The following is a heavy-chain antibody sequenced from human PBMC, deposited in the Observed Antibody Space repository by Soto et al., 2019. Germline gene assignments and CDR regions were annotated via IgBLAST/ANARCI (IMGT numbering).Heavy chain of an antibody. D-gene: IGHD1-1*01. Sequence: PGGSLRLSCAASGFTFSSYGMHWVRQAPGKGLEWVAVISYDGSNKYYADSVKGRFTISRDNSKNTLYLQMNSLRAEDTAVYYCAKDLGGSPFFDYWGQGTLVPVSS. V-gene: IGHV3-30*18. CDR1: GFTFSSYG. J-gene: IGHJ4*02. CDR2: ISYDGSNK. CDR3: AKDLGGSPFFDY.